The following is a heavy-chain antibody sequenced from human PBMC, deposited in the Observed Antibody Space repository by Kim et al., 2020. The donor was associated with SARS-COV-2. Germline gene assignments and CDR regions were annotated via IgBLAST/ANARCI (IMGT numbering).Heavy chain of an antibody. V-gene: IGHV1-69*13. D-gene: IGHD5-18*01. Sequence: SVKVSCKASGGTFSSYAISWVRQAPGQGLEWMGGIIPIFGTANYAQKFQGRVTITADESTSTAYMELSSLRSEDTAVYYCARDPPGLGDTAMVTHFDYWGQGTLVTVSS. CDR2: IIPIFGTA. J-gene: IGHJ4*02. CDR1: GGTFSSYA. CDR3: ARDPPGLGDTAMVTHFDY.